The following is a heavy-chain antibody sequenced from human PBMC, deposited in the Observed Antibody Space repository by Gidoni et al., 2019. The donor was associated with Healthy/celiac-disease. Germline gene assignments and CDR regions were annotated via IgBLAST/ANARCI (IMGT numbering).Heavy chain of an antibody. CDR1: GFTFSSFA. Sequence: EVQLLESGGGLVQPGGSLRLPCAASGFTFSSFALSWVRQAPGKGLEWVSAIRGSGGSTYYADSVKGRFTISRDNSKNTLYLQMNSLRAEDTAVYYCAKDWPSGGIAAAYDAFDIWGQGTMVTVSS. V-gene: IGHV3-23*01. J-gene: IGHJ3*02. D-gene: IGHD6-13*01. CDR2: IRGSGGST. CDR3: AKDWPSGGIAAAYDAFDI.